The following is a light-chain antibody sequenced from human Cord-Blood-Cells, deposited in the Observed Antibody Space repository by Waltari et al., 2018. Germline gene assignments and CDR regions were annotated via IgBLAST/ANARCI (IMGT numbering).Light chain of an antibody. CDR1: SSNIGSNY. V-gene: IGLV1-47*01. J-gene: IGLJ3*02. Sequence: QSVLTQPPSASGTPGQRVTISCSGSSSNIGSNYVYWYQQLPGTATKLLNYRNNKRPSGVPDRFSGAKSGTSASLAISGLRSEDEADYYCAAWDDSLSGWVFGGGTKLTVL. CDR3: AAWDDSLSGWV. CDR2: RNN.